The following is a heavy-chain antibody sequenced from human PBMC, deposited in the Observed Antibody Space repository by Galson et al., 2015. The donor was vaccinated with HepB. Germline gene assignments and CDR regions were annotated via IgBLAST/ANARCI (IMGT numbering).Heavy chain of an antibody. Sequence: SETLSLTCSVSGGPISTYHWSWIRQPPGKGLEWIGYIYYSGSTNYNPSLKSRVTFSVDTSKNQFSLKLSSVTAADTAVYYCARQGILSSMDVWGQGTTVTVSS. CDR3: ARQGILSSMDV. CDR1: GGPISTYH. J-gene: IGHJ6*02. D-gene: IGHD3-9*01. V-gene: IGHV4-59*08. CDR2: IYYSGST.